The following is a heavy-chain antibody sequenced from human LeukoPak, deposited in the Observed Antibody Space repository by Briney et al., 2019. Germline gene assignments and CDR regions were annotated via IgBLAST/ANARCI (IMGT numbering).Heavy chain of an antibody. D-gene: IGHD5-18*01. CDR3: AKAPGRPIQLWT. V-gene: IGHV3-23*01. Sequence: GGSLRLSCAASGFTFSSYAMSWVRQAPGKGLEWVSAISGSGGSTYYADSVKGRFTISRDDSKNTLYLQMNSPRAEDTAVYYCAKAPGRPIQLWTWGQGTLVTVSS. CDR2: ISGSGGST. J-gene: IGHJ5*02. CDR1: GFTFSSYA.